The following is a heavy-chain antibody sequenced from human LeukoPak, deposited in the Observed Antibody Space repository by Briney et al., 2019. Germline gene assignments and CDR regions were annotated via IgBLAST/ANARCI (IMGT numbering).Heavy chain of an antibody. CDR2: ISGSGGST. CDR3: AKASDITMIVVVITVFDY. D-gene: IGHD3-22*01. J-gene: IGHJ4*02. Sequence: PGGSLRLSCAASGFTFSSYAMSWVRQAPGKGLEWVSAISGSGGSTYYADSVKGRFTISRDNSKNTLYLQMNSLRAEDTAVYYCAKASDITMIVVVITVFDYWGQGTLVTVSS. V-gene: IGHV3-23*01. CDR1: GFTFSSYA.